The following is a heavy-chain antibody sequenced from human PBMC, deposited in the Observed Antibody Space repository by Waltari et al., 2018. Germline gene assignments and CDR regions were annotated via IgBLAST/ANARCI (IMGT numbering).Heavy chain of an antibody. CDR3: ARDPSSTSWGLDY. V-gene: IGHV1-46*01. CDR2: INARGGST. J-gene: IGHJ4*02. D-gene: IGHD2-2*01. Sequence: QVQLVQSGAEVKKPGASVKVSCKASGYTFTSYYLHWVRRAPGQGLEWMGIINARGGSTSYAQKCQGRVTMTRDTSTSTVYMELSSLRSEDTAVYYCARDPSSTSWGLDYWGQGTLVTVSS. CDR1: GYTFTSYY.